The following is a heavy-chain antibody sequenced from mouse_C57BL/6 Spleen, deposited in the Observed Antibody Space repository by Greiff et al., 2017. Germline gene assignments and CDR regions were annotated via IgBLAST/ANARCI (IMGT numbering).Heavy chain of an antibody. CDR2: INPNNGGT. CDR1: GYTFTDYN. Sequence: EVQLQQSGPELVKPGASVKIPCKASGYTFTDYNMDWVKQSHGKSLEWIGDINPNNGGTIYNQKFKGKATLTVDKASSPAYMELRSLTTEDTAVKYCARLESAMDYWGQGTAVTVSS. J-gene: IGHJ4*01. V-gene: IGHV1-18*01. CDR3: ARLESAMDY.